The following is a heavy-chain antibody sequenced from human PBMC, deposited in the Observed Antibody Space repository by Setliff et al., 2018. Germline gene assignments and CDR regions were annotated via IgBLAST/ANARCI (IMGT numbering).Heavy chain of an antibody. D-gene: IGHD2-21*01. Sequence: GESLKISCAASGFTFSNYAMSWVRQAPGKGLEWVSGISGSGGNTSYADSVKGRFTISRDNSRNTLYLQMNSLRVEDTAIYYCATVYCVFTNCHKGRLDYWGQGTLVTVSS. V-gene: IGHV3-23*01. CDR2: ISGSGGNT. J-gene: IGHJ4*02. CDR3: ATVYCVFTNCHKGRLDY. CDR1: GFTFSNYA.